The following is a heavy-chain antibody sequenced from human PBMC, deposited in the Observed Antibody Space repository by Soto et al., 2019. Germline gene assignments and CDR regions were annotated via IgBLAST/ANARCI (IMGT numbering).Heavy chain of an antibody. CDR2: ISGSGDNT. CDR1: GFTFSSYA. J-gene: IGHJ4*02. D-gene: IGHD1-26*01. Sequence: EVQLLESGGGLVQPGGSLRLSCAASGFTFSSYAMNWVRQAPGKGLEWVATISGSGDNTYYADSVKGRFTISRDNSKNTLYVQMNRLRAADTAIYYCTKVGGTSLPPIHVDYWGQGTQVTVSS. V-gene: IGHV3-23*01. CDR3: TKVGGTSLPPIHVDY.